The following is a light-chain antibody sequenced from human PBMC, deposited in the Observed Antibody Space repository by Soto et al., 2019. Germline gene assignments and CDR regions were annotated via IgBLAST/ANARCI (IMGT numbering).Light chain of an antibody. CDR2: DAS. Sequence: DIQMNQSPSTLSGSVGDRVTITCRASQTISSWLAWYQQKPGKAPKLLIFDASTLESGVPSRFSGSGSGTDFTLTISRLEPEDFAVYYCQQYGSSPRTFGQGTKVDIK. CDR3: QQYGSSPRT. J-gene: IGKJ1*01. CDR1: QTISSW. V-gene: IGKV1-5*01.